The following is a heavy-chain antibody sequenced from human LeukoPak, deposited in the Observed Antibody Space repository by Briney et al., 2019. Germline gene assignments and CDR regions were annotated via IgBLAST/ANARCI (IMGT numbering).Heavy chain of an antibody. Sequence: SETLSLTCTVSGGSISSYYWSWIRQPPGKGLEWIGYIYYSGSTNYNPSLKSRVTISVDTSKNQFSLKLSSVTAADTAVYYCARHGLYDYSNYVFDYWGQGTLVTVSS. CDR1: GGSISSYY. D-gene: IGHD4-11*01. J-gene: IGHJ4*02. V-gene: IGHV4-59*08. CDR3: ARHGLYDYSNYVFDY. CDR2: IYYSGST.